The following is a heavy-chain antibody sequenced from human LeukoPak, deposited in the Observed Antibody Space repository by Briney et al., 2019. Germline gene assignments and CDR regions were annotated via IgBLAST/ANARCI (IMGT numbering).Heavy chain of an antibody. CDR1: GFTFSSYS. V-gene: IGHV3-23*01. D-gene: IGHD1-26*01. CDR2: ISGSGGRT. J-gene: IGHJ4*02. Sequence: GGSLRLSCAASGFTFSSYSMNWVRRAPGKGLEWVSAISGSGGRTYYADSVKGRFTISRDNSKNTLYLQINSLRAEDTAVYYCAKEYTGTFSPFPSYFDYWGQGTLVTVSS. CDR3: AKEYTGTFSPFPSYFDY.